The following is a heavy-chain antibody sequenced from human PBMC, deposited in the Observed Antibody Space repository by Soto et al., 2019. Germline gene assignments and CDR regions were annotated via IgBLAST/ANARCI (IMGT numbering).Heavy chain of an antibody. CDR1: GYSFTSYW. J-gene: IGHJ6*02. CDR3: ARRRSFSGFSYYYYGMDV. Sequence: GESLKISCKGSGYSFTSYWISWVRQMPGKGLEWMGRIDPSDSYTNYSPSFQGHVTISADKSISTAYLQWSSLKASDTAMYYCARRRSFSGFSYYYYGMDVWGQGTTVTVSS. D-gene: IGHD3-22*01. V-gene: IGHV5-10-1*01. CDR2: IDPSDSYT.